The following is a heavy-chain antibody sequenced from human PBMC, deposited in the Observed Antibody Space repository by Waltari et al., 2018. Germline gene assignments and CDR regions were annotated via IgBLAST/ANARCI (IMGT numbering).Heavy chain of an antibody. D-gene: IGHD1-1*01. V-gene: IGHV3-73*01. Sequence: VQLVEFGGGLVQPGGSLKLSLALFGFTFLRSAMHWVRQASGKGLEWVGSIRSKAHNYATAYAASVKGRFTISRDDSKNTAYLQMNSLKTEDTAVYYCTRQEPWRFDPWGQGTLVTVSS. CDR1: GFTFLRSA. J-gene: IGHJ5*02. CDR2: IRSKAHNYAT. CDR3: TRQEPWRFDP.